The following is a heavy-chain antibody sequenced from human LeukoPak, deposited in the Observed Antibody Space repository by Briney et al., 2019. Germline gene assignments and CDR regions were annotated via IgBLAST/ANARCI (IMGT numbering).Heavy chain of an antibody. CDR3: TTIRPDY. J-gene: IGHJ4*02. CDR2: IKDDDSDT. Sequence: PRGSLRLSCATSGFTFSSYWMHWVRQAPGKGLVWISRIKDDDSDTNYADSVKGRFTISRDNATNTLYLQMSSLRLEDTAIYYCTTIRPDYWGQGTLVTVSS. D-gene: IGHD5-12*01. CDR1: GFTFSSYW. V-gene: IGHV3-74*01.